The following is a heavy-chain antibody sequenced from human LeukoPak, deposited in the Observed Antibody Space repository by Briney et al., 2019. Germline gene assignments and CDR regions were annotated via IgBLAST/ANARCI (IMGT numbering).Heavy chain of an antibody. V-gene: IGHV4-34*01. Sequence: IPSETLSLTCAVYGGSFSGYYWSWIRQPPGKGLEWIGSIYYSGNTYYNPSLKSRVTISVDTSKHQFSLNLSSVTAADTAIYFCARGLLYSGSFARNWFDSWGQGTLVTVSS. D-gene: IGHD1-26*01. J-gene: IGHJ5*01. CDR2: IYYSGNT. CDR1: GGSFSGYY. CDR3: ARGLLYSGSFARNWFDS.